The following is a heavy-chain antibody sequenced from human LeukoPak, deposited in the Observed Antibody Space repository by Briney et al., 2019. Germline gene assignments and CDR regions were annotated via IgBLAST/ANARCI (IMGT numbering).Heavy chain of an antibody. J-gene: IGHJ4*02. Sequence: SETLSLTCTVSGGSISSSSYYWGWIRQPPGKGLEWIGSIYYSGSTYYNPSLKSRVTISVDTSKNQFSLKLSSVTAADTAVYYCARPMHGSGNPFDYWGQGTLVTVSS. V-gene: IGHV4-39*01. CDR3: ARPMHGSGNPFDY. D-gene: IGHD3-10*01. CDR2: IYYSGST. CDR1: GGSISSSSYY.